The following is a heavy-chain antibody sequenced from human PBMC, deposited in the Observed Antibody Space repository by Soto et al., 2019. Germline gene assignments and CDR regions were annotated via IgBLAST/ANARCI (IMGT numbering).Heavy chain of an antibody. CDR3: ARSTVPAAIFDS. CDR1: GGTFSSYA. CDR2: IIPIFGTA. V-gene: IGHV1-69*13. J-gene: IGHJ4*02. Sequence: SVKVSCKASGGTFSSYAISWVRQAPGQGLEWMGGIIPIFGTANYAQKFQGRVTITADESTSTAYMELSSLRSEDTAVYYCARSTVPAAIFDSWGQGTLVTVSS. D-gene: IGHD2-2*02.